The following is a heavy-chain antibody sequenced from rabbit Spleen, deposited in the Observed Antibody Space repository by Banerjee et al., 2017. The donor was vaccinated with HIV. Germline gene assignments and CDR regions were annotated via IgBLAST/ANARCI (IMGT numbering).Heavy chain of an antibody. J-gene: IGHJ4*01. CDR2: INAVTGKA. CDR3: ARDLVGVIGWNFNL. CDR1: GFSFSNKAV. D-gene: IGHD1-1*01. V-gene: IGHV1S45*01. Sequence: QEQLVESGGGLVKPGASLTLTCKASGFSFSNKAVMCWVRQAPGKGLEWIACINAVTGKAVYATWAKGRFTFSKTSSTTVTLQLTSLTAADTATYFCARDLVGVIGWNFNLWGPGTLVTVS.